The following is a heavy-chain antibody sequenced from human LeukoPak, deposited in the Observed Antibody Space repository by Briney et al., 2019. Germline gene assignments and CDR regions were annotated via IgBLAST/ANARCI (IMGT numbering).Heavy chain of an antibody. V-gene: IGHV1-46*01. CDR3: AREAIFGVVREYYFDY. J-gene: IGHJ4*02. D-gene: IGHD3-3*01. CDR1: GYTFTRYH. Sequence: VASVKVSCKASGYTFTRYHIHWVRQAPGQGLEWIGVINPSAATTTYAQKFQGRVTMTRDTSTTTVYMELSSLRSDDTAVYYCAREAIFGVVREYYFDYWGQGTLVTVS. CDR2: INPSAATT.